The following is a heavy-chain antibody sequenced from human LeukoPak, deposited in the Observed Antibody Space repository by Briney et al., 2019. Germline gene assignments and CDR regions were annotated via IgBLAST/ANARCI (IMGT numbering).Heavy chain of an antibody. J-gene: IGHJ4*02. D-gene: IGHD4-11*01. CDR2: IYYSGST. CDR1: GGSVSSGSYY. CDR3: ARMYSNYFDY. V-gene: IGHV4-61*01. Sequence: ASETLSLTCTGSGGSVSSGSYYWSWIRQPPGKGLEWVGYIYYSGSTTYNPSLKSRVTISVATSKNQFPRQLSSVTAADTAVYYCARMYSNYFDYWGQGSLVTVSS.